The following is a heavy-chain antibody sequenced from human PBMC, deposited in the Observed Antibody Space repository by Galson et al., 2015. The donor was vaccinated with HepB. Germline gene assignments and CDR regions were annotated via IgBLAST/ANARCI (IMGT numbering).Heavy chain of an antibody. J-gene: IGHJ3*01. D-gene: IGHD4-17*01. Sequence: PALVKPTQTLTLTCTVSACSVSTGGMAVGWSRQPPGKALEWIAPIYWDDTQTPTPFLETRLTVTSDTSVNQVVLTMTNLNPGDTATSYCSSSQYAVTSAFDVWGPGTMVTVSA. CDR1: ACSVSTGGMA. CDR2: IYWDDTQ. CDR3: SSSQYAVTSAFDV. V-gene: IGHV2-5*08.